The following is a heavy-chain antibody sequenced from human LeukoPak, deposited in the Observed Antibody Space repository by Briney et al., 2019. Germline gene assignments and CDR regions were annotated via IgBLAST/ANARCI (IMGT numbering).Heavy chain of an antibody. CDR2: INHSGST. CDR1: GGSFSGYY. V-gene: IGHV4-34*01. Sequence: PSETLSLTCAVYGGSFSGYYWSWIRQPPGKGLERIGEINHSGSTNYNPSLKSRVTISVDTSKNQFSLKLSSVTAADTAVYYWARHGVSGPGDYWGQGTLVTVSS. CDR3: ARHGVSGPGDY. J-gene: IGHJ4*02. D-gene: IGHD3-10*01.